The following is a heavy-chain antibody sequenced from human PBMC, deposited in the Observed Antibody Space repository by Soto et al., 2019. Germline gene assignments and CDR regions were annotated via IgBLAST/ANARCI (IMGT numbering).Heavy chain of an antibody. V-gene: IGHV3-74*01. Sequence: GGSLRLSCAASGFIFRMYWMHWVRQSPGKGLVWISKIYNDGTYTDYADSVRGRFTISRDNVNDTLYLQMNNLRAEDSALYYCTRGPRTISTGTGAYWGQGTQVTVSS. CDR3: TRGPRTISTGTGAY. CDR2: IYNDGTYT. J-gene: IGHJ4*02. D-gene: IGHD3-10*01. CDR1: GFIFRMYW.